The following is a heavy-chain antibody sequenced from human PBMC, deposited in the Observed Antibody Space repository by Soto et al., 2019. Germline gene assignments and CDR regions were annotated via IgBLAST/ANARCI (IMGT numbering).Heavy chain of an antibody. CDR2: ISAYNGNT. D-gene: IGHD5-18*01. V-gene: IGHV1-18*04. CDR1: GYTFTSYY. J-gene: IGHJ4*02. Sequence: GASVKVSCKASGYTFTSYYMHWVRQAPGQGLEWMGWISAYNGNTNYAQKLQGRVTMTTDTSTSTAYMELRSLRSDDTAVYYCARDTAMELDYWGQGTLVTVSS. CDR3: ARDTAMELDY.